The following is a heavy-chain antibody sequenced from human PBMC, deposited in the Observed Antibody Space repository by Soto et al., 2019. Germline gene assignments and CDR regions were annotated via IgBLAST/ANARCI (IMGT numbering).Heavy chain of an antibody. J-gene: IGHJ4*02. CDR3: ARGDYQYSIDY. CDR1: GDSMTSGDYS. CDR2: IDRTGNT. V-gene: IGHV4-30-2*01. Sequence: QLQLQESGSRLVKSSQTLSLTCTVSGDSMTSGDYSWSWIRQPPGKGLEWLGDIDRTGNTHYSPSLKSRVSISQDRSKNQFSLELTSVTAADTAVYYCARGDYQYSIDYWGQGTLVTVSS. D-gene: IGHD2-2*01.